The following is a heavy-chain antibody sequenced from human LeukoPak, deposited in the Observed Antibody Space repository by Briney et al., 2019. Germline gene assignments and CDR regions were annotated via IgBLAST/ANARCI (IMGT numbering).Heavy chain of an antibody. CDR3: AKESPYYDFWSGYSLGY. V-gene: IGHV3-30*02. D-gene: IGHD3-3*01. CDR1: GFTFSSYG. J-gene: IGHJ4*02. CDR2: IRYDGSNK. Sequence: GGSLRLSCAASGFTFSSYGMHWVRQAPGKGLEWVAFIRYDGSNKYYADSVKGRFTISRDNSKNTLYLQMNSLRAEDTAVYYCAKESPYYDFWSGYSLGYWGQGTLVTVSS.